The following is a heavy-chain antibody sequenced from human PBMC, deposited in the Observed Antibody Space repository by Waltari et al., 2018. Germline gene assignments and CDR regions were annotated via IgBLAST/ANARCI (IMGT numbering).Heavy chain of an antibody. CDR2: LEPKDGHV. CDR1: YTLAGFS. Sequence: YTLAGFSIHWVRRAPGKGLEWMGRLEPKDGHVVHAQNFQARVTMTEDSSTDTAYREMRRLRPEDTDRYYCHLRGRNIVVMAGTSPSFHSYIDVWGRGTTVTVSS. D-gene: IGHD2-15*01. J-gene: IGHJ6*03. V-gene: IGHV1-24*01. CDR3: HLRGRNIVVMAGTSPSFHSYIDV.